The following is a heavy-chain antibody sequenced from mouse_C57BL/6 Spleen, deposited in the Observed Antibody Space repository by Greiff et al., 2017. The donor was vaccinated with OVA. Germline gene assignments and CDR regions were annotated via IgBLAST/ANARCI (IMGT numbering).Heavy chain of an antibody. CDR3: ARRGTAYAMDY. CDR1: GFSLTSYG. J-gene: IGHJ4*01. Sequence: VMLVESGPGLVQPSQSLSITCTVSGFSLTSYGVHWVRQSPGKGLEWLGVIWSGGSTDYNAAFISRLSISKDNSKSQVFFQRNSLQADDTAIYYCARRGTAYAMDYWGQGTSVTVSS. V-gene: IGHV2-2*01. D-gene: IGHD1-2*01. CDR2: IWSGGST.